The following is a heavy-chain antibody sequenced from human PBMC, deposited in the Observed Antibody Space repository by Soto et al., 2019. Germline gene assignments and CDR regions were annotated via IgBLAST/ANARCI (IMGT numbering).Heavy chain of an antibody. CDR2: ISSSGSTI. D-gene: IGHD6-13*01. CDR3: ARVLVSDDAFDI. CDR1: GFTFSSYE. Sequence: GGSLRLSCSDSGFTFSSYEMQWVRQAPGKGLGWVSYISSSGSTIYYADSVKGRFTISRDNAKNSLYLQMNSLRAEDTAVYYCARVLVSDDAFDIWGQGTMVTGSS. V-gene: IGHV3-48*03. J-gene: IGHJ3*02.